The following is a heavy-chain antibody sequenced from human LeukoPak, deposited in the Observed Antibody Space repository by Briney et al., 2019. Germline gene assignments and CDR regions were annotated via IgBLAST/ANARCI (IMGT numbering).Heavy chain of an antibody. D-gene: IGHD6-13*01. V-gene: IGHV1-58*02. CDR3: AAGAAAGTMGDY. J-gene: IGHJ4*02. Sequence: SVKVSCKASGFTFTSSAMQWVRQARGQRLEWIGWIVVGSGNTNYAQKFQERVTITRDMSTSTAYMELSSLRSEDTAVYHCAAGAAAGTMGDYWGQGTLVTVSS. CDR1: GFTFTSSA. CDR2: IVVGSGNT.